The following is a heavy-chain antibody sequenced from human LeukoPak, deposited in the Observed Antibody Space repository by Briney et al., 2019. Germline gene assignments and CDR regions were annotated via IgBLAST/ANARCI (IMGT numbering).Heavy chain of an antibody. V-gene: IGHV3-53*01. CDR1: GFTVSSNY. J-gene: IGHJ4*02. D-gene: IGHD3-10*01. Sequence: PGGSLRLSCAASGFTVSSNYMTWVRQAPGKGLEWVSVIYSGGTTYYADSVKGRFTISRDNSKNTLYLQMNSLRAEDTAVYYCAGDSVVRGVEYWGQGTLVTVSS. CDR3: AGDSVVRGVEY. CDR2: IYSGGTT.